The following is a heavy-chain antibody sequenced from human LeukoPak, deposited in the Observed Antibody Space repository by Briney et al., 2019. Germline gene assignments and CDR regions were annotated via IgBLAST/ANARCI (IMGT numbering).Heavy chain of an antibody. D-gene: IGHD6-13*01. V-gene: IGHV4-34*01. Sequence: SETLSLTCAVYGGSFSGYYWGWIRQPPGKGLEWIGEINHSGSTNYNPSLKSRVTISVDTSKNQFSLKLSSVTAADAAVYYCARRETYSSSSSGKRNWFDPWGQGTLVTVSS. J-gene: IGHJ5*02. CDR1: GGSFSGYY. CDR2: INHSGST. CDR3: ARRETYSSSSSGKRNWFDP.